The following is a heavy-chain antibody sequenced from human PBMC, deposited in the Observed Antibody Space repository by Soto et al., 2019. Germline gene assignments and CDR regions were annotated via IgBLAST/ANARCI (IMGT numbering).Heavy chain of an antibody. CDR3: ARARNRYFDY. D-gene: IGHD1-1*01. Sequence: SEALSLTCNVSGGSMTTGSYFWSWIRQPPGKGLEWIGYVFRSGSVNYSPSFKSRVTISIDTSKNQFSLMLKSVTAADTAVYFCARARNRYFDYWGLGALVTVSS. CDR2: VFRSGSV. CDR1: GGSMTTGSYF. V-gene: IGHV4-61*01. J-gene: IGHJ4*02.